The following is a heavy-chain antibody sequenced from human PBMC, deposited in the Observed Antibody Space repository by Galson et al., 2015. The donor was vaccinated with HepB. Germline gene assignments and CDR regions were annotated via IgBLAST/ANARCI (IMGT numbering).Heavy chain of an antibody. D-gene: IGHD2-2*01. J-gene: IGHJ4*02. V-gene: IGHV5-51*01. CDR1: GYRFTTYW. CDR3: ARHYYCNSTICDNHFDY. CDR2: IYPGDSDT. Sequence: QSGAEVKKPGQSLKISCKASGYRFTTYWIGWVRQMPGKGLEWMGFIYPGDSDTRYSPSFQGQVTMSAHNAINTAYLQWDSLRASDTAIYYCARHYYCNSTICDNHFDYWGQGTPVTGSP.